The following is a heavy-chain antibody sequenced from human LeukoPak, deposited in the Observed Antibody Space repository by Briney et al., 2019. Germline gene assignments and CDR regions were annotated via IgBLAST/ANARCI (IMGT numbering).Heavy chain of an antibody. CDR1: GGTFSSYA. CDR3: ARGRSKWLVAAFDI. V-gene: IGHV1-69*01. D-gene: IGHD6-19*01. J-gene: IGHJ3*02. CDR2: IIPIFGTA. Sequence: ASVKVSCKASGGTFSSYAISWVRQAPGQGLEWMGGIIPIFGTANYARKFQGRVTITADESTSTAYMELSSVTAADTAVYYCARGRSKWLVAAFDIWGQGTMVTVSS.